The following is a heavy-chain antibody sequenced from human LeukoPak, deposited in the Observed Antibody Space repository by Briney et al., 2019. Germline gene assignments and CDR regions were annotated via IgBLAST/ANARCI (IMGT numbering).Heavy chain of an antibody. J-gene: IGHJ4*02. CDR3: ARTDSSSWYIDY. Sequence: GASVKVSCKASGGTFSSYAISWVRQAPGQGLEWMGRIIPILGIANYAQKFQGRVTITADKSTSTAYMELSSLRSEDTAVYYCARTDSSSWYIDYWGQGTLVTVSS. CDR1: GGTFSSYA. CDR2: IIPILGIA. V-gene: IGHV1-69*04. D-gene: IGHD6-13*01.